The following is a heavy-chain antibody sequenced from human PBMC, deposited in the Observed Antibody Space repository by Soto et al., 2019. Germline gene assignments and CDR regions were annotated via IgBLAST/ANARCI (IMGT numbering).Heavy chain of an antibody. CDR3: ARDVASSHGPGHPHYFDY. CDR1: DLYISTFY. CDR2: IYYSGST. J-gene: IGHJ4*02. Sequence: SETKSHTNTFSDLYISTFYWILIRQKQGKGLEWIGFIYYSGSTYYNPSLKSRATVSLDTSRNQFFLNLNSVTAADTAVYYCARDVASSHGPGHPHYFDYWGQGTLVTVSS. D-gene: IGHD2-2*01. V-gene: IGHV4-59*12.